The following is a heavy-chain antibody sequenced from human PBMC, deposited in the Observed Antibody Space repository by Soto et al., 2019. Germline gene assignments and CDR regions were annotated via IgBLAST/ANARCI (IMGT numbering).Heavy chain of an antibody. CDR2: IYYSGST. CDR1: GVSISSSSYY. CDR3: ARHAIRNWFDP. V-gene: IGHV4-39*01. Sequence: SETLSLTCTVSGVSISSSSYYWGWIRQPPGKGLEWIGSIYYSGSTYYNPSLKSRVTISVDTSKNQFSLKLSSVTAADTAVYYCARHAIRNWFDPWGQGTLVTVSS. J-gene: IGHJ5*02. D-gene: IGHD3-16*01.